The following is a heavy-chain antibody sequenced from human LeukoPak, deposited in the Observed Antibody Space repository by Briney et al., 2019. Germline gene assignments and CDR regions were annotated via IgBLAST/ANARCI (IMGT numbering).Heavy chain of an antibody. D-gene: IGHD2-15*01. CDR1: GFNFNNYW. CDR2: INQDESEK. V-gene: IGHV3-7*04. Sequence: GGSLRLSCVGTGFNFNNYWMTWIRQAPGKGLEWVANINQDESEKYYVDSVKGRFTISRDNAETSLYLQMNSLRAEDTAVYYCARVHCSSGKCYLAHFDYWGQGTLVTVSS. J-gene: IGHJ4*02. CDR3: ARVHCSSGKCYLAHFDY.